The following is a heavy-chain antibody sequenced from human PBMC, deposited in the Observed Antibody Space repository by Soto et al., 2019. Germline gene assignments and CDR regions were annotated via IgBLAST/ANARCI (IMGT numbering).Heavy chain of an antibody. D-gene: IGHD1-26*01. Sequence: QVQLVQSGAEVKKPGASVKVSCKASGYTFTSYDINWVRQATGQGLEWMGCMNPNSGNTGYAQRFQGRVTMTMNTATSKVYMDRGSVISEDTAVYYCGRGGVVGAAGGMAVGGQGTTATASS. CDR2: MNPNSGNT. CDR3: GRGGVVGAAGGMAV. J-gene: IGHJ6*01. V-gene: IGHV1-8*01. CDR1: GYTFTSYD.